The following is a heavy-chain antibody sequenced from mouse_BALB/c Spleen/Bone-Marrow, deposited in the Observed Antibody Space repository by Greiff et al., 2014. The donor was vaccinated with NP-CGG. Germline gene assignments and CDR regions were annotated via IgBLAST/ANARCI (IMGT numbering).Heavy chain of an antibody. CDR3: AREGTYYAYFDY. CDR1: GYIFTSYT. D-gene: IGHD1-1*01. Sequence: QVQLQQPAAELARPGASVKLSCKASGYIFTSYTIQWVKQRPGQGLEWIGYINPSIGYTDYNQKFKDKTTVTADKSSSTTYMQLNSLTSEDSAVYYCAREGTYYAYFDYWGQGTTLTVSS. V-gene: IGHV1-4*02. CDR2: INPSIGYT. J-gene: IGHJ2*01.